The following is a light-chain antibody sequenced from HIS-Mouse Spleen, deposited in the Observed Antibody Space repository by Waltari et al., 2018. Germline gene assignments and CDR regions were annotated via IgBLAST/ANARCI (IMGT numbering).Light chain of an antibody. CDR3: QQYNSYSLT. Sequence: DIQMTQSPPTLSASVGARVTIPCRASQSISSWLAWYQQKPGKAPKLLIYKASSLESGVPSRFSGSGSGTEFTLTISSLQPDDFATYYCQQYNSYSLTFGGGTKVEIK. J-gene: IGKJ4*01. CDR2: KAS. V-gene: IGKV1-5*03. CDR1: QSISSW.